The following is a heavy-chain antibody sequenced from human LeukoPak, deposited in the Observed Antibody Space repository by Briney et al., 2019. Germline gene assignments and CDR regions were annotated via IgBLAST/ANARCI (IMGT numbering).Heavy chain of an antibody. CDR1: GFTFGDYA. CDR2: IRGKPYGGTT. V-gene: IGHV3-49*03. Sequence: GGSLRLSCTTSGFTFGDYAMSWFRQAPGKGLEWVGFIRGKPYGGTTEYAASVKGRFIISRDDSKTIAYLQMNGLRTEDTAVYYCTTHAILGLDAYDIWGQGTMVTVSS. J-gene: IGHJ3*02. D-gene: IGHD3-3*01. CDR3: TTHAILGLDAYDI.